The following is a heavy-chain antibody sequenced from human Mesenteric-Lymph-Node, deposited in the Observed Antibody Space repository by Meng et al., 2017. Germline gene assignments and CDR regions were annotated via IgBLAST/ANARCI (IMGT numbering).Heavy chain of an antibody. Sequence: QVQLQESGPGLVKPSQTLSLTCTVSGASISRGGYYWSWIRQPPGKGLEWIGNIYASGSPYYNPSLQSRVTISVDTSKNPFSLNLYSVTAADTAVYYCSREEVYWGQGTLVTVSS. V-gene: IGHV4-30-4*01. CDR3: SREEVY. CDR2: IYASGSP. J-gene: IGHJ4*02. CDR1: GASISRGGYY.